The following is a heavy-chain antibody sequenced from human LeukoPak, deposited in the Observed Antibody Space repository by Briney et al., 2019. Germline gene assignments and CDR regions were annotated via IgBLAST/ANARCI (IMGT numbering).Heavy chain of an antibody. CDR3: ARAEWSVIDY. CDR2: INHSGST. CDR1: GGSFSGYY. Sequence: PSETLSLTCAVYGGSFSGYYWSWIRQPPGKGLEWIGEINHSGSTYYNPSLKSRVTISVDTSKNQFSLKLSSVTAADTAVYYCARAEWSVIDYWGQGTLVTVSS. D-gene: IGHD3-3*01. J-gene: IGHJ4*02. V-gene: IGHV4-34*01.